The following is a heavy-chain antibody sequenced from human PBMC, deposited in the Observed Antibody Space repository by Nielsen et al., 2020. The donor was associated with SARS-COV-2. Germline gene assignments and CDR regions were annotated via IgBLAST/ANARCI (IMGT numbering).Heavy chain of an antibody. CDR1: GYTFTKYG. CDR2: ISGNSDSA. D-gene: IGHD2-15*01. CDR3: ASLVGDPYYYYYMDV. V-gene: IGHV1-18*04. Sequence: ASVKVSCKASGYTFTKYGISWVRQAPGQGLEWMGWISGNSDSAKYVKKFLGRVIMTTDTSTSTAYMELRSLRSDDTAVYYCASLVGDPYYYYYMDVWGKGTTVTVSS. J-gene: IGHJ6*03.